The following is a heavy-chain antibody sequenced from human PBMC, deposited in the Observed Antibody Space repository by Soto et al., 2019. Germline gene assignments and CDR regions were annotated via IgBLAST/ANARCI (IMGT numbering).Heavy chain of an antibody. V-gene: IGHV4-31*03. CDR1: GGSISSGGYY. Sequence: QVQLQESGPGLVKPAQTLSLTCTVSGGSISSGGYYWSWIRQHPGKGLEWIGYIYYSGSTYYNPSLKSRVTISIDTSKNQFSLKLTSVTAADPAVYYWARLEDLRVRGTYNWFDPWGQGTLVTVSS. J-gene: IGHJ5*02. D-gene: IGHD3-10*01. CDR2: IYYSGST. CDR3: ARLEDLRVRGTYNWFDP.